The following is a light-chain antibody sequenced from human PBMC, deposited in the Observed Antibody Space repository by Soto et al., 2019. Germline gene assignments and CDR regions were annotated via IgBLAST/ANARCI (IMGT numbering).Light chain of an antibody. Sequence: EIVLTQSPATLSVSPGERATLSCRSSQSVSSYLAWYQQKPCQAPRLLIYDASNRATGIPARFSGSGSGTDFTLTISSLEPEDFAVYYCQQRSNWPPITFGQGTRLEI. CDR3: QQRSNWPPIT. V-gene: IGKV3-11*01. J-gene: IGKJ5*01. CDR1: QSVSSY. CDR2: DAS.